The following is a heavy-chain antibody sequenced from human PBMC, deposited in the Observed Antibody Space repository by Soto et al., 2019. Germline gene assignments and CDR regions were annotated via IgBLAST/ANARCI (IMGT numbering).Heavy chain of an antibody. Sequence: TLSLTCTVSGGSISSGGYYWSWIRQHPGKGLEWIGYIYYSGSTYYNPSLKSRVTISVDTSKNQFSLKLSSVTAADTAVYYCARDRSVVAATPDYYYYGMDVWGQGTTVTVSS. J-gene: IGHJ6*02. CDR3: ARDRSVVAATPDYYYYGMDV. V-gene: IGHV4-31*03. CDR2: IYYSGST. CDR1: GGSISSGGYY. D-gene: IGHD2-15*01.